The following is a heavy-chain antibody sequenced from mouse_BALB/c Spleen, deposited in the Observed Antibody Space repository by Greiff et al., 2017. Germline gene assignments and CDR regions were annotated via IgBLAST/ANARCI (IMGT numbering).Heavy chain of an antibody. CDR2: IYPGDGDT. CDR1: GYAFSSSW. J-gene: IGHJ4*01. Sequence: QVQLQQSGPELVKPGASVKISCKASGYAFSSSWMNWVKQRPGQGLEWIGRIYPGDGDTNYNGKFKGKATLTADKSSSTAYMQLSSLTSVDSAVYFCARGLYAMDYWGQGTSVTVSS. CDR3: ARGLYAMDY. V-gene: IGHV1-82*01.